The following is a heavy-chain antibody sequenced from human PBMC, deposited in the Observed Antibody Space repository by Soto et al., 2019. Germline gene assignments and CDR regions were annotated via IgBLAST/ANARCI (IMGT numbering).Heavy chain of an antibody. V-gene: IGHV3-30*18. D-gene: IGHD2-2*01. J-gene: IGHJ6*02. CDR1: GFSFSGYA. Sequence: HPGGSLRLSCAASGFSFSGYAMHWVRQAPGKGLEWVAIISYDGSNDYYADSVKGRFTISRDNFKNTLYLQMSSLRAEDTAVYYCANSLVPAAMGYYYGMDVWGQGTTVTVSS. CDR2: ISYDGSND. CDR3: ANSLVPAAMGYYYGMDV.